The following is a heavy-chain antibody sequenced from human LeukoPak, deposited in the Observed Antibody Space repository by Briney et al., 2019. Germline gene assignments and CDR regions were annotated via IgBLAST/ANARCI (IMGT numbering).Heavy chain of an antibody. CDR2: IYYSGST. D-gene: IGHD6-19*01. J-gene: IGHJ5*02. CDR3: ARDSSGFDSGYWFDP. Sequence: PSETLSLTCTVSGGSISSGDYYWSWIRQPPGKGLEWIGYIYYSGSTYYNPSLKSRVTISVDTSKNQFSLKLSSVTAADTAVYYCARDSSGFDSGYWFDPWGQGTLVTVSS. CDR1: GGSISSGDYY. V-gene: IGHV4-30-4*08.